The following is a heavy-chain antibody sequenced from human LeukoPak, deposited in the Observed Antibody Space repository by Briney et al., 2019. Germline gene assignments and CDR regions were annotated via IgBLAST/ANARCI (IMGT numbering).Heavy chain of an antibody. CDR1: GFTFSSYG. V-gene: IGHV3-33*01. Sequence: PGRSLRLSCAASGFTFSSYGMHWVRQAPGEGLEWVAVIWYDGSNKYYADSVKGRFTISRDNSKNTLYLQMNSLRAEDTAVYYCARDRGAYYYDSSGPEGQWGQGTLVTVSS. CDR3: ARDRGAYYYDSSGPEGQ. D-gene: IGHD3-22*01. CDR2: IWYDGSNK. J-gene: IGHJ4*02.